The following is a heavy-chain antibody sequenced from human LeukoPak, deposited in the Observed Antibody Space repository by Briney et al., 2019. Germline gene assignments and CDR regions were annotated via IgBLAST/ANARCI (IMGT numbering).Heavy chain of an antibody. Sequence: PGGSLRLSCAASGFTFSSYSMTWARQAPGKGLEWVSYITSDSRTIDYADSVRGRFTISRDNAKNSLYLQMNSLRDEDTAVYYCARELGYFFDYWGQGTLVTVSS. J-gene: IGHJ4*02. CDR1: GFTFSSYS. D-gene: IGHD7-27*01. CDR2: ITSDSRTI. V-gene: IGHV3-48*02. CDR3: ARELGYFFDY.